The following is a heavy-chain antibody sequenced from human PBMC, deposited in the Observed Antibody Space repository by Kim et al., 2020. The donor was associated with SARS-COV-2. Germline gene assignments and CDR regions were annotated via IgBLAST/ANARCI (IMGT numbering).Heavy chain of an antibody. CDR1: GFTFSSHI. Sequence: GGSLRLSCTGSGFTFSSHIMQWVRQAPGKGLEWVSYINSRSTTIYYGASVKGRFTVSRDNRKQSLYLQMNSLTEDDTAVYFCTREGFGGIAFDIWGQGTTVTVSS. J-gene: IGHJ3*02. CDR3: TREGFGGIAFDI. V-gene: IGHV3-48*02. D-gene: IGHD3-10*01. CDR2: INSRSTTI.